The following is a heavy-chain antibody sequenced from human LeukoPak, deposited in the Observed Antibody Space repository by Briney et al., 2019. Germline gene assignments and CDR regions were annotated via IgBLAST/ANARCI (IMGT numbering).Heavy chain of an antibody. CDR3: ARVTCSSSTSCATVDF. J-gene: IGHJ4*02. Sequence: TGGSLRLSCAASGFTFSSHWMHWVRQAPGQGLVWVSRINNDGSSTSYADSVKGRFTISRDNAKNALYLQMNSLRAEDTAVYCCARVTCSSSTSCATVDFWGQGTLVTVSS. D-gene: IGHD2-2*01. CDR2: INNDGSST. CDR1: GFTFSSHW. V-gene: IGHV3-74*01.